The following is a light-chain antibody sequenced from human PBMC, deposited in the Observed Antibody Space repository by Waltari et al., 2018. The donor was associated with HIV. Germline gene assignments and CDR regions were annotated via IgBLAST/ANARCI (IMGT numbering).Light chain of an antibody. CDR1: QSVSSSY. J-gene: IGKJ2*03. V-gene: IGKV3D-20*01. CDR2: DAS. Sequence: EIVLTQSPATLSLSPGERATLSCGASQSVSSSYLAWYQQKPGLVPSLLIYDASRRATGIPDRFSGSGSGTDFTLTISRLEPEDFAVYYCQQYGSSLHSFGQGTKLEIK. CDR3: QQYGSSLHS.